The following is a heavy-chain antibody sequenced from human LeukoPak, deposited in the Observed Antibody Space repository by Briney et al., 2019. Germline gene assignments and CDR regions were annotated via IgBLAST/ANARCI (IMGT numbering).Heavy chain of an antibody. CDR1: GFTFSNYA. V-gene: IGHV3-23*01. Sequence: SGGSLRLSCAASGFTFSNYAVNWVRQAPGKGLEWVSAISGSGGSTYYADSVKGRFTISRDNSKNTLYLQMSSLRAEDTAVYYCAKDRGRYYDSSGYYWGYYFDSWGQGILVTVST. D-gene: IGHD3-22*01. J-gene: IGHJ4*02. CDR2: ISGSGGST. CDR3: AKDRGRYYDSSGYYWGYYFDS.